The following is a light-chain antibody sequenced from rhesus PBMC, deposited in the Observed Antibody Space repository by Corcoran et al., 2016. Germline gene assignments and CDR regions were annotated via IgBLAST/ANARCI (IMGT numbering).Light chain of an antibody. V-gene: IGKV1-19*01. J-gene: IGKJ2*01. Sequence: DIQMTQSPSSLSASVGDKVTITCHARQGISSWLAWYQQKPGKAPKPLIYAASRLQSGVPSRFSGTGSWTDYTLTISSLQPEDFATYYCPQYDDLPYSFGQGTKVEIK. CDR2: AAS. CDR3: PQYDDLPYS. CDR1: QGISSW.